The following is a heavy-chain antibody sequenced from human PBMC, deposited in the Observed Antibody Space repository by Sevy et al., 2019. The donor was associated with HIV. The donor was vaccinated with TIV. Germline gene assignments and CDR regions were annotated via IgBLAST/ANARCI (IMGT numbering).Heavy chain of an antibody. D-gene: IGHD6-6*01. J-gene: IGHJ3*02. CDR1: GGSISSGGHY. Sequence: SETLSLTCNVSGGSISSGGHYWSWIRQHPGKGLEWIGYIYYSGSTYYNPSLKSRLSISVDMSKNQFSLKLSSVTAADSAVYYCARDSSEYRDAFDIWGQGTMVTVSS. CDR2: IYYSGST. V-gene: IGHV4-31*03. CDR3: ARDSSEYRDAFDI.